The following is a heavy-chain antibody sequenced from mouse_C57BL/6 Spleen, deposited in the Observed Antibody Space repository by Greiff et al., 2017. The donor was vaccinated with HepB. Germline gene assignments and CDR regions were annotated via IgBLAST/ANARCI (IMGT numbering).Heavy chain of an antibody. CDR1: GYSITSGYY. J-gene: IGHJ2*01. CDR3: ARGGLLREDYFDY. D-gene: IGHD2-3*01. Sequence: EVQLQESGPGLVKPSQSLSLTCSVTGYSITSGYYWNWIRQFPGNKLEWMGYISYDGSNNYNPSLKNRISITRDTSKNQFFLKLNSVTTEDTATYYCARGGLLREDYFDYWGQGTTLTVSS. V-gene: IGHV3-6*01. CDR2: ISYDGSN.